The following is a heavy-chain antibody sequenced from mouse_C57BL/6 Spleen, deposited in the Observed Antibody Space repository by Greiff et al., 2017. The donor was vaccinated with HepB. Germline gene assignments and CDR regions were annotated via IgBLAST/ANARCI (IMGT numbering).Heavy chain of an antibody. Sequence: QVQLQQSGPELVKPGASVKISCKASGYAFSSSWMNWVKQRPGTGLEWIGRIYPGDGDTNYNGKFKGKATLTADKSSSTAYMQLSSLTAEDSAVYFCAGSIYDEYDEVDYWGQGTTLTVSS. V-gene: IGHV1-82*01. CDR1: GYAFSSSW. CDR2: IYPGDGDT. CDR3: AGSIYDEYDEVDY. D-gene: IGHD2-4*01. J-gene: IGHJ2*01.